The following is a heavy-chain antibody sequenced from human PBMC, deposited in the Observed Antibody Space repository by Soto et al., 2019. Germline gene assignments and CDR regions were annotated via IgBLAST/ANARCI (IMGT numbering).Heavy chain of an antibody. CDR1: GYSFTTYW. CDR2: IHPGESDT. CDR3: ARHEATYYNFYGMDV. J-gene: IGHJ6*02. Sequence: PGESLKLSCHSYGYSFTTYWIAWVRQLPGKGLEWMGSIHPGESDTRYSPSFQGQVTISADRSITTAYLQWSSLKASDTAMYYCARHEATYYNFYGMDVWGQGTTVTVSS. V-gene: IGHV5-51*01.